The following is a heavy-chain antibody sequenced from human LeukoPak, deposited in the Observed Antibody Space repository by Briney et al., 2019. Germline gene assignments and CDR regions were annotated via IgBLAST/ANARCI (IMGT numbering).Heavy chain of an antibody. CDR3: ARLYYYDSSGYYNYYYMDV. D-gene: IGHD3-22*01. CDR2: INHSGST. J-gene: IGHJ6*03. CDR1: GGSFSGYY. V-gene: IGHV4-34*01. Sequence: SETLSLTCAVYGGSFSGYYWSWIRQPPGKGLEWLGEINHSGSTNYNPSLKSRVTISVDTSKNQFSLKLSSVTAADTAVYYCARLYYYDSSGYYNYYYMDVWGKGTTVTISS.